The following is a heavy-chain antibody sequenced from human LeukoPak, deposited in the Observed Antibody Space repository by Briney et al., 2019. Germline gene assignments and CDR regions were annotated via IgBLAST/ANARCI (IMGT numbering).Heavy chain of an antibody. CDR2: IKQDGSEK. D-gene: IGHD5-18*01. CDR1: GFTFSSYW. J-gene: IGHJ4*02. Sequence: GGSLRLSCAASGFTFSSYWMSWVRQAPEKGLEWVANIKQDGSEKYYVDSVKGRFTISRDNAKNSLYLQMNSLRAEDTAVYYCARTRGYSYGEIFDYWGQGTLVTVSS. CDR3: ARTRGYSYGEIFDY. V-gene: IGHV3-7*01.